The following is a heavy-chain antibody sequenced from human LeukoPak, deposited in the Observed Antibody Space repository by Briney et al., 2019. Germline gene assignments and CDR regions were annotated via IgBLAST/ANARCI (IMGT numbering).Heavy chain of an antibody. Sequence: ASETLSLTCTVSGGSISSYYWSWIRQPPGKGLEWIGYIYYSGSTNYNPSLKSRVTISVDTSENQFSLKLSSVTAADTAVYYCARGLGSGNYYVGFDYWGQGTLVTVSS. J-gene: IGHJ4*02. CDR1: GGSISSYY. D-gene: IGHD1-26*01. CDR3: ARGLGSGNYYVGFDY. V-gene: IGHV4-59*01. CDR2: IYYSGST.